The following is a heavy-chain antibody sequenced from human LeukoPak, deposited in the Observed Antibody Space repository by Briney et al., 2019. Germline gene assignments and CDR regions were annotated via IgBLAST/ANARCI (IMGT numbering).Heavy chain of an antibody. Sequence: SETLSLTRTVSGDSLGSGMYYWGWIRQAPGKGLTWIGSIYHSGSIFYNASFESRVAMSVDPSNNQFSLRLTSVTAADTAVYYCARLCQVTTYAKFEHWGQGILVTVSS. CDR1: GDSLGSGMYY. CDR2: IYHSGSI. D-gene: IGHD4-17*01. J-gene: IGHJ4*02. CDR3: ARLCQVTTYAKFEH. V-gene: IGHV4-39*01.